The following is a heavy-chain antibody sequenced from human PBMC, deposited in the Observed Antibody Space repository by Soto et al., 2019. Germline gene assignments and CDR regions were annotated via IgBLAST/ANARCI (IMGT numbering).Heavy chain of an antibody. J-gene: IGHJ6*02. CDR1: GGSISSYY. D-gene: IGHD3-9*01. Sequence: PSETLSLTCTVSGGSISSYYWSWIRQPPGKGLEWIGYIYYSGSTNYNPSLKSRVTISVDTSKNQFSLKLSSVTAADTAVYYCARLKTTYYDILTGSQPYGMDVWGQGTTVTVS. V-gene: IGHV4-59*01. CDR3: ARLKTTYYDILTGSQPYGMDV. CDR2: IYYSGST.